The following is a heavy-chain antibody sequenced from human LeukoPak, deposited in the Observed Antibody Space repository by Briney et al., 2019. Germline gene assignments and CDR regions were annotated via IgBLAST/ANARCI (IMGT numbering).Heavy chain of an antibody. D-gene: IGHD1-26*01. J-gene: IGHJ4*02. Sequence: GGSLRLSCAASGFTVSSNYMSWVRQAPGKGLEWVSVIYSGGSTYYADSVKGRFTISRDNSKNTLYLQMNSLRAEDTAVYYCARVFLPYSGSYFDYWGQGTPVTVSS. V-gene: IGHV3-53*01. CDR3: ARVFLPYSGSYFDY. CDR1: GFTVSSNY. CDR2: IYSGGST.